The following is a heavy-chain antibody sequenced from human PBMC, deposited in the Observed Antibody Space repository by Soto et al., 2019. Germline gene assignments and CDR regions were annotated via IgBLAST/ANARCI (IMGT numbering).Heavy chain of an antibody. V-gene: IGHV1-2*02. D-gene: IGHD5-12*01. Sequence: ASVKVSCKASGYTFTGCYIHWVRQAPGQGLEWMGWINPNTGGTDSQQKFQGRVTMTRDSSITTAYMELSSLRSDDTAVFYCARANSGDDDEFDYWGQGTPVTVSS. CDR1: GYTFTGCY. J-gene: IGHJ4*02. CDR3: ARANSGDDDEFDY. CDR2: INPNTGGT.